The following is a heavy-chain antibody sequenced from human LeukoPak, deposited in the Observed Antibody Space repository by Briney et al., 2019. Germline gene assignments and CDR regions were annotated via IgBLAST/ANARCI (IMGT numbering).Heavy chain of an antibody. CDR1: GFTFSSYA. CDR3: AKKTGYYYYCGMDV. D-gene: IGHD3-9*01. J-gene: IGHJ6*02. V-gene: IGHV3-23*01. Sequence: GGSLRLSCAASGFTFSSYAMSWVRQAPGEGLEWVSAISGSGGSTYYADSVKGRFTISRDNSKNTLYLQMNSLRAEDTAVYYCAKKTGYYYYCGMDVWGQGTTVTVSS. CDR2: ISGSGGST.